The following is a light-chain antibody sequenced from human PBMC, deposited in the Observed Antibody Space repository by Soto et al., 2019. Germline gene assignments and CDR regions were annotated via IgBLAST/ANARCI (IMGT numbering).Light chain of an antibody. CDR1: QSVSTH. Sequence: EIVMTQSPATLSVSPGEGPTLSCRASQSVSTHSAWYQQIHGQXPRXXIYGTSTRAAGIPARFSGRGSGTELTFTISSLQSEDFEVYHCQQYHDWPITFGQGTRLEIK. CDR2: GTS. J-gene: IGKJ5*01. CDR3: QQYHDWPIT. V-gene: IGKV3-15*01.